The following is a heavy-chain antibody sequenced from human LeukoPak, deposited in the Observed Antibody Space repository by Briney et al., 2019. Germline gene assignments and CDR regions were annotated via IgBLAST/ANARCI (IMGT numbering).Heavy chain of an antibody. CDR2: IYPGDSDT. D-gene: IGHD3-10*01. Sequence: GGGLQISCRGSGYLFTSYWIGGGGRLPGKGLEGMGIIYPGDSDTRYSPSCQGQFTISADKSISTAYLQWSSLKASDTAVYYCARQGYGAGSFGYWGQGALVTVSS. CDR1: GYLFTSYW. J-gene: IGHJ4*02. CDR3: ARQGYGAGSFGY. V-gene: IGHV5-51*01.